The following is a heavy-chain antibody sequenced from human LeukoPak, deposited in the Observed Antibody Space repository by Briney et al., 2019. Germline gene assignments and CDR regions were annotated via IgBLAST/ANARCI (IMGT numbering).Heavy chain of an antibody. CDR3: AKDQWLAYYYYYGMDV. CDR1: GFTFSSYG. CDR2: ISYDESNK. D-gene: IGHD6-19*01. Sequence: PGGSLRLSCAASGFTFSSYGMHWVRQAPGKGLEWVAVISYDESNKYYADSVKGRFTISRDNSKNTLYLQMNSLRAEDTAVYYCAKDQWLAYYYYYGMDVWGQGTTVTVSS. J-gene: IGHJ6*02. V-gene: IGHV3-30*18.